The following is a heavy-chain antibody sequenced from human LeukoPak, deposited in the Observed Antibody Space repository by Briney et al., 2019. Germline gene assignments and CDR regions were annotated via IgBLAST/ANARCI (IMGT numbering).Heavy chain of an antibody. CDR1: GFTFSNAW. J-gene: IGHJ4*02. Sequence: GGSLRLSCAASGFTFSNAWMSWVRQAPGKGLEWAGRIKSKTDGGTTDYAAPVKGRFTISRDDSKNTLYLQMNSLKTEDTAVYYCTTHDEYYDILTGYYTIDYWGQGTLVTVSS. V-gene: IGHV3-15*01. D-gene: IGHD3-9*01. CDR3: TTHDEYYDILTGYYTIDY. CDR2: IKSKTDGGTT.